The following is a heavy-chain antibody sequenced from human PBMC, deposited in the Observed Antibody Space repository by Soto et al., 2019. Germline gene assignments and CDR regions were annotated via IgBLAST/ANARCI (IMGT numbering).Heavy chain of an antibody. D-gene: IGHD1-20*01. V-gene: IGHV4-39*01. CDR2: IYYRGTT. CDR3: ARHVLSITGATNYFDY. J-gene: IGHJ4*02. Sequence: ETLSLTCTFSGGSMSSSSYYWGWIRRPPGKGLEWVGSIYYRGTTYYNPSLKSRVAISADTSKNQFSLRLSSVTAADTAVYYCARHVLSITGATNYFDYWGQGSLVTVSS. CDR1: GGSMSSSSYY.